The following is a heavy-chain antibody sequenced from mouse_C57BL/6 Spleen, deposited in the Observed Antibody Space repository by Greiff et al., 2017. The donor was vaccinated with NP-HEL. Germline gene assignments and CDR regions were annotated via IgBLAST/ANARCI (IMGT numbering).Heavy chain of an antibody. CDR3: ARGRLHYCNSVGYFDD. D-gene: IGHD2-1*01. CDR1: GYTFTDYN. V-gene: IGHV1-22*01. CDR2: INPNNGGT. J-gene: IGHJ2*01. Sequence: EVQLQQSGPELVKPGASVKMSCKASGYTFTDYNMHWVKQSHGKSLEWIGYINPNNGGTSYNQKFKGKATLTVNKSSSTAYMELRSLTSEDSAVYYCARGRLHYCNSVGYFDDWGKGTTLTVAS.